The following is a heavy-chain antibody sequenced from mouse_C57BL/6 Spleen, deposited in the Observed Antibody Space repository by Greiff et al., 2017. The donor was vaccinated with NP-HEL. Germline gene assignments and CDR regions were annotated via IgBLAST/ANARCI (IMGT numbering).Heavy chain of an antibody. V-gene: IGHV2-5*01. CDR3: AKNSRGRGDFDY. D-gene: IGHD3-1*01. J-gene: IGHJ2*01. CDR2: IWRGGST. Sequence: VKLVESGPGLVQPSQSLSITCTVSGFSLTSYGVHWVRQSPGKGLEWLGVIWRGGSTDYNAAFMSRLSITKDNSKSQVFFKMNSLQADDTAIYYCAKNSRGRGDFDYWGQGTTLTVSS. CDR1: GFSLTSYG.